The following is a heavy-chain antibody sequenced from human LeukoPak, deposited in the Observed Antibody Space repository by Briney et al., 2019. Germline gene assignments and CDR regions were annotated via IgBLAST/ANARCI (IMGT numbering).Heavy chain of an antibody. CDR3: ARFRRMVRGGFDY. CDR2: IHPSGST. Sequence: SETLSLTCTVSGDSISSYFWSWVRQPAGKGLEWIGRIHPSGSTNYNPSLKSRVTISVDTSKNQFSLKLSSVTAADTAVYYCARFRRMVRGGFDYWGQGTLVTVSS. V-gene: IGHV4-4*07. D-gene: IGHD3-10*01. J-gene: IGHJ4*02. CDR1: GDSISSYF.